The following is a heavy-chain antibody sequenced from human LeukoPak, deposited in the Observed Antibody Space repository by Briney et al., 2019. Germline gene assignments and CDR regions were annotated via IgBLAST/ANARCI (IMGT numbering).Heavy chain of an antibody. V-gene: IGHV4-59*08. CDR1: GDSISSYY. CDR2: IYYGGNT. Sequence: SETLSLTCTVSGDSISSYYWTWIRQPPGKGLEWIGYIYYGGNTNYNPSLKSRVTISLDTSKNQFSLKLTSVTAADTAMYYCARREARTPNYFDYWGQGALVTVSS. CDR3: ARREARTPNYFDY. J-gene: IGHJ4*02. D-gene: IGHD1-14*01.